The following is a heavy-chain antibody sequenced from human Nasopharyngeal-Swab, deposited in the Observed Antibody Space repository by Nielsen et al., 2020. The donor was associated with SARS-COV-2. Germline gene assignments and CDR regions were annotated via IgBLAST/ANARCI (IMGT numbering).Heavy chain of an antibody. D-gene: IGHD3-3*01. Sequence: WLRQPPGKGLEWVSVIYSGGSTYYADSVKGRFTISRDNYKNTLYLQMNSLRAEDTAVYYCARDQGYYEFWSGYPGGMDVWGQGTTVTVSS. CDR3: ARDQGYYEFWSGYPGGMDV. CDR2: IYSGGST. V-gene: IGHV3-53*01. J-gene: IGHJ6*02.